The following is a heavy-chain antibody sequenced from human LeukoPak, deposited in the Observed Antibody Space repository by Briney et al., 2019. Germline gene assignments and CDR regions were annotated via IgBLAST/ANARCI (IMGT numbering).Heavy chain of an antibody. CDR3: ARCYLGYPYLDY. CDR1: GGSISSFY. D-gene: IGHD3-16*02. CDR2: FYPSGST. Sequence: SETLSLTCTVSGGSISSFYWSWIRQSAGKGLEWIGRFYPSGSTNYNPSLKSRVTMSVDTSKNQFYLKLSSVTAADTAVYYCARCYLGYPYLDYWGQGTLVTVSS. J-gene: IGHJ4*02. V-gene: IGHV4-4*07.